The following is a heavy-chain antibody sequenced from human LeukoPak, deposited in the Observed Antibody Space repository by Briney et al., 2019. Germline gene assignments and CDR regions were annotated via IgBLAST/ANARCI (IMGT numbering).Heavy chain of an antibody. V-gene: IGHV1-69*13. D-gene: IGHD4-17*01. CDR3: ARSHGDYVGH. CDR1: GGNFNTFA. CDR2: IIPVFGKA. Sequence: GASVKVSCKASGGNFNTFAFSWVRQAPGQGLEWMGGIIPVFGKALYAQKFQGRVTITADESTSTAYMELSSLRSEDTAVYYCARSHGDYVGHWGQGTLVTVSS. J-gene: IGHJ4*02.